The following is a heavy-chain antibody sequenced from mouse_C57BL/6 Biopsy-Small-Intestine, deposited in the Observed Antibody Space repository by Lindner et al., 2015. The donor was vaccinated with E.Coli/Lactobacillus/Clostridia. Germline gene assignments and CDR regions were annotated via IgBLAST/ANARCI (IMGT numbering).Heavy chain of an antibody. V-gene: IGHV1-72*04. Sequence: SVKVSCKASGYTFTGYQMHWLRQAPGLGLEWMGWINPDSGGTNYAQKFQGRVTMTRDTSINTAYMEVSGLRSDDTAVFYCARDPTGMKGFDYWGQGTLVTVSS. CDR1: GYTFTGYQ. D-gene: IGHD2-10*01. CDR3: ARDPTGMKGFDY. J-gene: IGHJ4*01. CDR2: INPDSGGT.